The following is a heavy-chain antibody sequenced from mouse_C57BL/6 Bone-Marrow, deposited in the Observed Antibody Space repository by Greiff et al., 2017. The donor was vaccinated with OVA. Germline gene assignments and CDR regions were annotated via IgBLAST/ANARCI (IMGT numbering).Heavy chain of an antibody. J-gene: IGHJ2*01. Sequence: EVQLQESGPELVKPGASVKIPCKASGYTFTDYNMDWVKQSHGKSLEWIGDINPNNGGTIYNQQFKGKATLTVDKSSSTAYMELRSLTSEDTAVYYCARGGWLLNFPFDYWGQGTTLTVSS. CDR2: INPNNGGT. CDR1: GYTFTDYN. V-gene: IGHV1-18*01. CDR3: ARGGWLLNFPFDY. D-gene: IGHD2-3*01.